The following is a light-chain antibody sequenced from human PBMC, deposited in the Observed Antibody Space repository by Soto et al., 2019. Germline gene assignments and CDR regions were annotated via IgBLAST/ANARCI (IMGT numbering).Light chain of an antibody. CDR3: SSYTSKNDRV. Sequence: QSVLTQPASVSGSPGQSITISCTGTSSDIGTYNYVSWYQQHPGKAHKLVIYEVSYRPSGVSIRFSASKSVNTASLTISGLQAEDEADYYCSSYTSKNDRVFGTGTKVTVL. CDR2: EVS. CDR1: SSDIGTYNY. V-gene: IGLV2-14*01. J-gene: IGLJ1*01.